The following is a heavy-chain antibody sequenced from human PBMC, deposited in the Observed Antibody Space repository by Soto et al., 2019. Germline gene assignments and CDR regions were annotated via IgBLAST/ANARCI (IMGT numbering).Heavy chain of an antibody. J-gene: IGHJ4*02. V-gene: IGHV4-61*01. Sequence: SETLSLTCRVSGGSVSSGSYYWSWIRQPPGKALEWIGYIYNNDSTNHNPSLKSRVTISVDTSKYQFSLRLRSVTAADTAVYFCVSRQRGSAYQTENWGQGTLVTVSS. CDR1: GGSVSSGSYY. CDR2: IYNNDST. D-gene: IGHD3-16*01. CDR3: VSRQRGSAYQTEN.